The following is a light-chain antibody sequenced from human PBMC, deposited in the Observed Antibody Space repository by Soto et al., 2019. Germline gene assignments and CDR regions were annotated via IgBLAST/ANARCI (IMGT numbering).Light chain of an antibody. Sequence: EVVLTQSPGTLSLSQGERATLSCRASQSISTNYLAWYQQKPGQAPKLLIYAASSRLTGIPDRFSGSGSGTDFTLTISRLEPEDFALYYCQQYGRTFGQGTRLDI. CDR1: QSISTNY. V-gene: IGKV3-20*01. J-gene: IGKJ5*01. CDR2: AAS. CDR3: QQYGRT.